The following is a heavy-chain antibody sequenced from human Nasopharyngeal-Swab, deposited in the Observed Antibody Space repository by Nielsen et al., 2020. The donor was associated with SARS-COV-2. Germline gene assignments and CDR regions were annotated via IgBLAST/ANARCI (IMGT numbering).Heavy chain of an antibody. V-gene: IGHV4-59*01. D-gene: IGHD3-22*01. J-gene: IGHJ3*02. CDR2: IYYSGST. Sequence: GSLRLSCTVSGGSISSYYWSWIRQPPGKGLEWIGYIYYSGSTNYNPSLKSRVTISVDTSKNQFSLKLSSVTAADTAVYYCAREYQSTYYYDSSGPIYDALDIWGQGTMVTVSS. CDR3: AREYQSTYYYDSSGPIYDALDI. CDR1: GGSISSYY.